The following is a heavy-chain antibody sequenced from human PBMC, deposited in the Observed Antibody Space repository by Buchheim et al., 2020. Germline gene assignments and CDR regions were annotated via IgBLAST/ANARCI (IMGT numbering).Heavy chain of an antibody. CDR3: ARDGKSYDFWTPRRPYGMDV. J-gene: IGHJ6*02. Sequence: QVQLVQSGAEVKKPGASVTVSCKASGYTFTGYYMHWVRQAPGQGLEWMGWINPNSGGTNYAQKFQGWVTMTRDTSISTAYMELSRLRSDDTAVYYCARDGKSYDFWTPRRPYGMDVWGQGTT. V-gene: IGHV1-2*04. CDR2: INPNSGGT. D-gene: IGHD3-3*01. CDR1: GYTFTGYY.